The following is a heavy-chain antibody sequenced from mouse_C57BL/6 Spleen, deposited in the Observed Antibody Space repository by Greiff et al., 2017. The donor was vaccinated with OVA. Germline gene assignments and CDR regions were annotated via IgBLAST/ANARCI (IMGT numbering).Heavy chain of an antibody. CDR1: GYTFTDYN. CDR2: INPNNGGT. D-gene: IGHD4-1*01. J-gene: IGHJ1*03. Sequence: EVKLQESGPELVKPGASVKIPCKASGYTFTDYNMDWVKQSHGKSLEWIGDINPNNGGTIYNQKFKGKATLTVDKSSSTAYMELRSLTSEDTAVYYCARWLTGTWYFDVWGTGTTVTVSS. V-gene: IGHV1-18*01. CDR3: ARWLTGTWYFDV.